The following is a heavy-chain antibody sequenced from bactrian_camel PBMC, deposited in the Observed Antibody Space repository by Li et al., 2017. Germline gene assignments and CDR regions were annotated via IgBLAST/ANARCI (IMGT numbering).Heavy chain of an antibody. CDR1: GFTFSSYS. CDR3: AADWRYSDGFGREWHDCAPARFPSTGGW. V-gene: IGHV3S40*01. Sequence: DVQLVESGGGLVQPGGSLRLSCAASGFTFSSYSMSWVHQAPGKGLEWVSTIRDSGITYYADSVKGRFTISRDNAKNTLYLQMNSLKPEDTAMYYCAADWRYSDGFGREWHDCAPARFPSTGGWWGQGTQVTVS. CDR2: IRDSGIT. D-gene: IGHD8*01. J-gene: IGHJ6*01.